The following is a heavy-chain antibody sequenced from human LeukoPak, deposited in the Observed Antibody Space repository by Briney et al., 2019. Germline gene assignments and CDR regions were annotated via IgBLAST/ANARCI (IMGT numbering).Heavy chain of an antibody. CDR1: GYTFTSYY. Sequence: ASVKVSCKASGYTFTSYYIHWVRQAPGQGLEWMGIINPSGGSTSYAQKFQGRVTMTRDTSISTAYMELSSLRSDDTAVYYCAREHNWGPDYWGQGTRVSVSS. J-gene: IGHJ4*02. CDR3: AREHNWGPDY. CDR2: INPSGGST. V-gene: IGHV1-46*01. D-gene: IGHD7-27*01.